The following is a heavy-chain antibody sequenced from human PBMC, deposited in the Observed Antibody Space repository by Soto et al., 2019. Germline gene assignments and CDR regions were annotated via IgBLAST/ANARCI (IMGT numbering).Heavy chain of an antibody. CDR3: TIVRVADSALDH. CDR1: GFFCSNTG. D-gene: IGHD3-10*02. V-gene: IGHV3-30*02. Sequence: GGSLRLSCVGSGFFCSNTGMQWVRPTPGKGLEWVAFMSYDGSDTFHADSVKSRFTISRDNSKNTLFLHMSNLRAEDTAMYYCTIVRVADSALDHWGQGTLLTVSS. J-gene: IGHJ4*02. CDR2: MSYDGSDT.